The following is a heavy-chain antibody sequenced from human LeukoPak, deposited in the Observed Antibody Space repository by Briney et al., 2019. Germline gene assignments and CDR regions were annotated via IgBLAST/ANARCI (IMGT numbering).Heavy chain of an antibody. CDR1: GFTFSDIY. CDR3: ASLRSGYYDSSGSY. J-gene: IGHJ4*02. Sequence: GGSLRLSCAASGFTFSDIYMSWIRQAPGKGLEWVSYISGSSIYTAYIDSVKGRFTISRDNANNSLYLQMNNLRVEDTAVYYCASLRSGYYDSSGSYWGQGTLVTVSS. D-gene: IGHD3-22*01. V-gene: IGHV3-11*03. CDR2: ISGSSIYT.